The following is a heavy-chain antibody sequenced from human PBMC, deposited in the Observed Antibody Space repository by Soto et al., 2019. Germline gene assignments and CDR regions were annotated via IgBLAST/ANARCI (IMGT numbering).Heavy chain of an antibody. D-gene: IGHD3-3*01. CDR2: IWYDGSNK. J-gene: IGHJ6*03. CDR1: GFTFSSYG. V-gene: IGHV3-33*01. Sequence: RGSLRLSCAASGFTFSSYGMHWVRQAPGKGLEWVAVIWYDGSNKYYADSVKGRFTISRDNSKNTLYLQMNSLRAEDTAVYYCARDGSDFWSGSHYYYYYMDVWGKGTTVTVSS. CDR3: ARDGSDFWSGSHYYYYYMDV.